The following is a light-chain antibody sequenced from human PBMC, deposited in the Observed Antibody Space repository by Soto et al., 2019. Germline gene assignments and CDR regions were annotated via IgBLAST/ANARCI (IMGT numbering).Light chain of an antibody. V-gene: IGKV1-9*01. J-gene: IGKJ5*01. CDR3: QQVNSSPFI. Sequence: DIQLTQSPFFLSASVGDRVTITCRASQAIDTYLAWYQQKPGKAPKLLIYAASLLQSGVPSRFSGSGSGTEFTLTINSLRPEDFASYYCQQVNSSPFIFGQGTRLEIK. CDR1: QAIDTY. CDR2: AAS.